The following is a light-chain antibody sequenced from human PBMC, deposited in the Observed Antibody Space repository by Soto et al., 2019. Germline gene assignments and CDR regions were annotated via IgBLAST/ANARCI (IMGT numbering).Light chain of an antibody. V-gene: IGKV1-39*01. CDR2: AAS. CDR1: QSISSY. Sequence: IQMTQPPSSLSASVGDRVTITCRASQSISSYLNWYQQKPGKAPKLLIYAASSLQSGVPSRFSGSGSGTDFTLTISTLQPEDFATYYCQQSYSTTITFGQGTRLEIK. J-gene: IGKJ5*01. CDR3: QQSYSTTIT.